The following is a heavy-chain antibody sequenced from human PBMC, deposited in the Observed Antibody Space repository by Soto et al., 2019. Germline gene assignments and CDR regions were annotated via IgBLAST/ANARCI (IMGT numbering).Heavy chain of an antibody. J-gene: IGHJ4*02. CDR1: GFTFSSYG. CDR2: ISYDGSNK. Sequence: GGSLRLSCAASGFTFSSYGMHWVRQAPGKGLEWVAVISYDGSNKYYADSVKGRFTISRDNSKNTLYLQMNSLRAEDTAVYYCAKDLAEQQLVVDYWGQGTLVTVSS. CDR3: AKDLAEQQLVVDY. V-gene: IGHV3-30*18. D-gene: IGHD6-13*01.